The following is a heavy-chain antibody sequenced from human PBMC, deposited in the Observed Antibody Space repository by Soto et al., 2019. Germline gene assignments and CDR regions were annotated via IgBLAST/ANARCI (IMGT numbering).Heavy chain of an antibody. D-gene: IGHD5-18*01. CDR1: GYTFTSYS. CDR2: IYASDSYT. J-gene: IGHJ4*02. V-gene: IGHV5-51*01. Sequence: PWWSLNISCNGSGYTFTSYSIGWVRQMPGKGLEWMGIIYASDSYTRYSPSFQGQVTISVDKSISTAYLQWSSLKASDTAIYYCASAMKYSYGYYWGQGTPVTVSS. CDR3: ASAMKYSYGYY.